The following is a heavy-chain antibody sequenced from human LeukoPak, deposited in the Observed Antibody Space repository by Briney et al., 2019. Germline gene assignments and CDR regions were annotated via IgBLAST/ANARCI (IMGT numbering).Heavy chain of an antibody. CDR2: IYPGDSDT. CDR3: ARHTSGSPWDAIDV. J-gene: IGHJ6*02. Sequence: GESLKISCMGSGYSLTSHWIAWVRQMPGKGLEWMGIIYPGDSDTRYSPSFQGQVTISADKSINTAYLQWSSLKTSDTAMYYCARHTSGSPWDAIDVWGQGTKVTVSS. V-gene: IGHV5-51*01. D-gene: IGHD2-15*01. CDR1: GYSLTSHW.